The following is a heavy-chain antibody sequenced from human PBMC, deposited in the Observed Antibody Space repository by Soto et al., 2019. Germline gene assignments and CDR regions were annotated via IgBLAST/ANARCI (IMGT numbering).Heavy chain of an antibody. J-gene: IGHJ6*02. CDR3: ARGISPVEARNYYYGMDV. V-gene: IGHV4-34*01. D-gene: IGHD6-6*01. CDR1: GGCFSGYY. Sequence: SETLSLTCAVYGGCFSGYYWSWIRQPPGKGLEWIGEINHSGSTNYNPSLKSRVTISVDTSKNQFSLKLSSVTAADTAVYYCARGISPVEARNYYYGMDVWGQGYTVTVSS. CDR2: INHSGST.